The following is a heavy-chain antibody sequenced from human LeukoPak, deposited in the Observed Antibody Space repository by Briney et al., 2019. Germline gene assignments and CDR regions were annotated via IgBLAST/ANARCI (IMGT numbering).Heavy chain of an antibody. CDR2: IYTSGST. CDR1: GGSISSGSYY. V-gene: IGHV4-61*02. D-gene: IGHD3-9*01. Sequence: SETLSLTCTVSGGSISSGSYYWSWIRQPAGKGLEWIGRIYTSGSTNYNPSLRSRVTISVDTSKNQFSLKLSSVTAADTAVYYCARMGPMTGYLYYYYYYYMDVWGKGTTVTISS. J-gene: IGHJ6*03. CDR3: ARMGPMTGYLYYYYYYYMDV.